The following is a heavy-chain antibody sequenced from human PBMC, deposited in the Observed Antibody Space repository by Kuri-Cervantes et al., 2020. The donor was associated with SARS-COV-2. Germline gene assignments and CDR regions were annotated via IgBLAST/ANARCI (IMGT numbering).Heavy chain of an antibody. D-gene: IGHD6-13*01. CDR3: ARDRYEQLVLFNWFDP. CDR1: GYTFTSYD. Sequence: ASVKVSCKASGYTFTSYDINWVRQATGQGLEWMGWMNPNSGNTGYAQKFQGRVTMTRNTSISTAYMELSSLRSEDTAVYYCARDRYEQLVLFNWFDPWGQGTLVTVSS. V-gene: IGHV1-8*01. J-gene: IGHJ5*02. CDR2: MNPNSGNT.